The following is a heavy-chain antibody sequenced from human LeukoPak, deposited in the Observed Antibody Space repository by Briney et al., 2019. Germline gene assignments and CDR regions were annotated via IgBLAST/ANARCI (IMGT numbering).Heavy chain of an antibody. Sequence: GGSLRLSCAAYGFTFSSYTMNWVRQAPGKGLEWLSYIRIPTGALYYADSVKGRFTISRDNAKNSLYLQMNNLRAEDTAVYYCVRGKLVYYYDNSGYFDSWGQGTLVTVSS. J-gene: IGHJ4*02. CDR2: IRIPTGAL. CDR1: GFTFSSYT. CDR3: VRGKLVYYYDNSGYFDS. D-gene: IGHD3-22*01. V-gene: IGHV3-48*01.